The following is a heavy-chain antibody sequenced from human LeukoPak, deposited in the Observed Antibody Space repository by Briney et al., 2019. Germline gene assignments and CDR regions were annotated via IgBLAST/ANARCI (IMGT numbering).Heavy chain of an antibody. CDR1: GYSFTNNY. Sequence: GASVKVSCKASGYSFTNNYIHWVRQAPGQGLEWMGMIYPWDGSTSYAQRFQDRVIVTRDTSTSTVHMELSGLRSEDTAVYYCARDQEGFDYWGQESWSPSPQ. J-gene: IGHJ4*01. CDR2: IYPWDGST. V-gene: IGHV1-46*01. CDR3: ARDQEGFDY.